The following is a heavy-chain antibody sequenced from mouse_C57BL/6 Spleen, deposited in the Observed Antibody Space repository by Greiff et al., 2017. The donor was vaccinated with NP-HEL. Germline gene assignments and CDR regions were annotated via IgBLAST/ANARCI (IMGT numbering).Heavy chain of an antibody. D-gene: IGHD1-1*01. Sequence: EVKLVESGGGLVKPGGSLKLSCAASGFTFSDYGMHWVRQAPEKGLEWVAYISSGSSTIYYADTVKGRFTISRDNAKNTLFLQMTSLRSENTAMYYCARPHDYGSSEGVDYWGEGTTLTVSS. V-gene: IGHV5-17*01. J-gene: IGHJ2*01. CDR3: ARPHDYGSSEGVDY. CDR1: GFTFSDYG. CDR2: ISSGSSTI.